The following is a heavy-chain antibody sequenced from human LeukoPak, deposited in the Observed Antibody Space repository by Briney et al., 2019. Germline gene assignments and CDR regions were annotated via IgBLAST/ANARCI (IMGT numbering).Heavy chain of an antibody. CDR3: ARAKYCISTSSYSPQY. V-gene: IGHV1-2*02. Sequence: ASVKVSCKASGYTFTGYYMHWVRQAPGQGLEWMGGINPNSGSTNYAQKFQGRVTMTRDASISTAYLELSRLRSDDTAVYYCARAKYCISTSSYSPQYWGQGTLVTVSS. J-gene: IGHJ4*02. CDR2: INPNSGST. D-gene: IGHD2-2*01. CDR1: GYTFTGYY.